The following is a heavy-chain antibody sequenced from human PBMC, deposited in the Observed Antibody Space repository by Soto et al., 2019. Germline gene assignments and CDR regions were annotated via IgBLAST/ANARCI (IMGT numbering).Heavy chain of an antibody. V-gene: IGHV3-21*02. CDR1: GFTFSGDS. CDR2: ISTTSTYI. J-gene: IGHJ6*02. Sequence: EVQLVESGGGLVKPGGSLRLSCAASGFTFSGDSMNWVRQAPGKGLEWVSSISTTSTYIYYADSVKGRFTISRDNANNSLHLQMNSLRADDTAVYYCTRDYVMDVWGQGTTVTVSS. CDR3: TRDYVMDV.